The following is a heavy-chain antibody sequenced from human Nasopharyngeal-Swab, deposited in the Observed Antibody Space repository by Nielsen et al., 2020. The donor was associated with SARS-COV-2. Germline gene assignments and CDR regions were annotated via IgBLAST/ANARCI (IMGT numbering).Heavy chain of an antibody. CDR1: GGTFSSYA. CDR2: IIPIFGTA. D-gene: IGHD3-16*02. J-gene: IGHJ3*02. Sequence: SVKVSCKTSGGTFSSYAISWVRQAPGQGLEWMGGIIPIFGTANYAQKFQGRVTITADESTSTAYMELSSLRSEDTAVYYCARFYDYVWGSYPQWTAFDIWGQGTMVTVSS. CDR3: ARFYDYVWGSYPQWTAFDI. V-gene: IGHV1-69*13.